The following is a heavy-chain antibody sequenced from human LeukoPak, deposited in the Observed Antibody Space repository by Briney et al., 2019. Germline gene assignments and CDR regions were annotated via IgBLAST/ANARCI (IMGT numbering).Heavy chain of an antibody. V-gene: IGHV1-69*13. J-gene: IGHJ6*02. CDR3: ARGPPPYTEGDLFYYYGLDV. Sequence: SVKVSCKASGGSFSNYAISWVRQAPGQGLEWMGGIVPILSTTNYARKFQGRVTMTAGESTSTAYMEPSSLRSDDTAVYYCARGPPPYTEGDLFYYYGLDVWGQGTTVTVSS. D-gene: IGHD3-16*01. CDR1: GGSFSNYA. CDR2: IVPILSTT.